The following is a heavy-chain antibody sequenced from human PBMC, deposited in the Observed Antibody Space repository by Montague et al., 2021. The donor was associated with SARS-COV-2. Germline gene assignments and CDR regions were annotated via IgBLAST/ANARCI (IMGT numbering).Heavy chain of an antibody. D-gene: IGHD4/OR15-4a*01. CDR1: GFTFSHHW. V-gene: IGHV3-74*03. Sequence: SLRLSCAASGFTFSHHWMHWFRQPPGKGLVWVSRITTDATNTAYADSVKGRFTVSRDNAKNTLYLQMNSLRVEDTAVYYCARDKGAATPFDPGGQGTLVTVSA. CDR3: ARDKGAATPFDP. J-gene: IGHJ5*02. CDR2: ITTDATNT.